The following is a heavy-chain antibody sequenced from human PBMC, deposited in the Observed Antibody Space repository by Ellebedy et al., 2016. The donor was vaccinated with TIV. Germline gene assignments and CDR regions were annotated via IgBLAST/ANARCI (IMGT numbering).Heavy chain of an antibody. Sequence: MPGGSLRLSCSVSGGSISSNYWNRIRQPPGKGLEWIGYFSYSGSTNYNPSLKSRVTISVDTSKNQFSLKLSSVTAADTAVYYCARSHRSSTDYWGQGTLVTASS. D-gene: IGHD2-15*01. CDR2: FSYSGST. CDR3: ARSHRSSTDY. J-gene: IGHJ4*02. V-gene: IGHV4-59*08. CDR1: GGSISSNY.